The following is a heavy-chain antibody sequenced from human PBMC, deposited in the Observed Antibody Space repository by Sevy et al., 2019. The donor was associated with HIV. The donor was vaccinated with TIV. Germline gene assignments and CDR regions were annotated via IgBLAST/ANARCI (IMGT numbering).Heavy chain of an antibody. J-gene: IGHJ3*02. CDR1: GFTFSSYW. V-gene: IGHV3-7*01. Sequence: GGSLRLSCAASGFTFSSYWMSWVRQAPGKGLEWEANIKQDGSEKYYVDSVKGRFTISRDNAKNALYLQMNSLRAEDTAVYYCARRSSSSWGAFDIWGQGTMVTVSS. CDR2: IKQDGSEK. CDR3: ARRSSSSWGAFDI. D-gene: IGHD6-13*01.